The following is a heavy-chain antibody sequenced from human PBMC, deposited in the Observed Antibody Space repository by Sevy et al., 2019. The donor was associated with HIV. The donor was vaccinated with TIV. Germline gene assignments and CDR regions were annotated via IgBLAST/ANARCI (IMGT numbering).Heavy chain of an antibody. J-gene: IGHJ5*02. D-gene: IGHD3-10*01. Sequence: ASVKVSCEASGYNFKGYYIHWVRQAPGKGLEWMGWINSNTGGTIYAEDFEGRVTLTRDTSTSTVYMELTGLTAGDTAVYYCASDNYCGLVIYYNGLPGRFDPWGQGTLVTVSS. CDR1: GYNFKGYY. V-gene: IGHV1-2*02. CDR3: ASDNYCGLVIYYNGLPGRFDP. CDR2: INSNTGGT.